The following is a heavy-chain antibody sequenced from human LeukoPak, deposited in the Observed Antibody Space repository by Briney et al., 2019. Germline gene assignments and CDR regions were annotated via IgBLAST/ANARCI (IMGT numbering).Heavy chain of an antibody. Sequence: VASVKVSCKASGGTFSRYTISWVRQAPGQGLEWMGRIIPILGIANYAQKFQGRVTITADKSTSTAYMELSSLRSEDTAVYYCANLFGSDDAFDIWGQGTMVTVSS. CDR2: IIPILGIA. CDR1: GGTFSRYT. V-gene: IGHV1-69*02. CDR3: ANLFGSDDAFDI. D-gene: IGHD3-3*01. J-gene: IGHJ3*02.